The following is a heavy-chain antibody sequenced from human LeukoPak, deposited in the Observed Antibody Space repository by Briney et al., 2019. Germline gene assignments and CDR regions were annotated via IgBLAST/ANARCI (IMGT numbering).Heavy chain of an antibody. Sequence: GASVKVSCKASGGTFSSYTISWVRQAPGQGLEWMGGIIPLFGTPDYAQKFQDRLTITADKSTSTAYMELSSLRSEDTAVYYCAKRGGGDRGVYDAFDIWGQGTMVTVSS. CDR3: AKRGGGDRGVYDAFDI. V-gene: IGHV1-69*06. D-gene: IGHD3-10*01. J-gene: IGHJ3*02. CDR1: GGTFSSYT. CDR2: IIPLFGTP.